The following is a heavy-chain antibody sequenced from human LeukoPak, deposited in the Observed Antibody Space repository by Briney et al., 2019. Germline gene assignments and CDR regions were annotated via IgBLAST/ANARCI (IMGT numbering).Heavy chain of an antibody. Sequence: SVKVSCKASGGTFSSYAISWVRQAPGQGLEWMGGIIPIFGTANYAQKFQGRVTITADESTSTAYMELSSLTSEDTAVYYCARCQRILEWFPFDYWGQGTLVTVSS. J-gene: IGHJ4*02. D-gene: IGHD3-3*01. CDR1: GGTFSSYA. CDR3: ARCQRILEWFPFDY. CDR2: IIPIFGTA. V-gene: IGHV1-69*13.